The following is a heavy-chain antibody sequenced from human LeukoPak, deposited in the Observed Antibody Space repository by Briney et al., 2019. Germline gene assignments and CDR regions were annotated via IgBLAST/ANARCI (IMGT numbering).Heavy chain of an antibody. Sequence: SVKVSCKASGGTFSSYAISWVRQAPGQGLEWMGGIIPIFGTANYAQKFQGRVTITADESTSTAYMELSGLRSEDTAVYYCARLRLSYYYDSSGYKATDYWGQGTLVTVSS. J-gene: IGHJ4*02. CDR3: ARLRLSYYYDSSGYKATDY. V-gene: IGHV1-69*13. CDR1: GGTFSSYA. D-gene: IGHD3-22*01. CDR2: IIPIFGTA.